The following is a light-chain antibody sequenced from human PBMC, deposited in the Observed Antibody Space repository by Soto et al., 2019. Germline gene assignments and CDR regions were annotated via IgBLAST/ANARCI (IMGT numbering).Light chain of an antibody. CDR3: QKYNWPPFT. V-gene: IGKV1-27*01. CDR2: AAS. J-gene: IGKJ3*01. Sequence: DIPMTQSPSSLGASVGDRVTISCRASQGIANNLAWYQQKPGEVPKLLIFAASTLHSGVSSRFTGSGSGTEFTLTISSLQPEDVATYYCQKYNWPPFTFGPGTKVEI. CDR1: QGIANN.